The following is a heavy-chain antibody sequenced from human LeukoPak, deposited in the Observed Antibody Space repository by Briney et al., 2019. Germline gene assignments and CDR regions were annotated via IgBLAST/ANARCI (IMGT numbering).Heavy chain of an antibody. J-gene: IGHJ4*02. CDR3: AKWGDYDVLTGYYVSDY. V-gene: IGHV3-23*01. CDR2: ITGSGGNT. Sequence: GGSLRLFCAASGFTFSNYAMSWVRQAPGKGLEWVSAITGSGGNTYYADSVKGRFTISRDNSKNTVFLQMNSLRAEDTAVYYCAKWGDYDVLTGYYVSDYWGQGTLVTVSS. D-gene: IGHD3-9*01. CDR1: GFTFSNYA.